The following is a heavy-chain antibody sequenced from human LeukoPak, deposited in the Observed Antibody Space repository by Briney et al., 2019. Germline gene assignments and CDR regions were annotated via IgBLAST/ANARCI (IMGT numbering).Heavy chain of an antibody. Sequence: ASETLSLTCTVSGGSISSGSYYWGWIRQPPGKGLEWIGSIYYSGSTYYNPSLKSRVTISVDTSKNQFSLKLSSVTAADTAVYYCASPMMLGTGTTSDYWGQGTLVTVSS. D-gene: IGHD1-7*01. V-gene: IGHV4-39*07. CDR1: GGSISSGSYY. CDR3: ASPMMLGTGTTSDY. CDR2: IYYSGST. J-gene: IGHJ4*02.